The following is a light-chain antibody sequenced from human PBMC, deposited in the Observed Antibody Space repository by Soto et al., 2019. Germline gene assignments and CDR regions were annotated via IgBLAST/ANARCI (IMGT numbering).Light chain of an antibody. J-gene: IGKJ2*01. CDR2: AAS. V-gene: IGKV3-20*01. CDR3: QQYDNSLYT. CDR1: QSVSSSY. Sequence: DIVLTQSPGTLSLSPGERATLSCRASQSVSSSYLAWYQQKPGQAPRLLIYAASSRAAGIPDRFSGSGSGTDFKLAISRLEPEDFAVYYCQQYDNSLYTFGQGTKLEIK.